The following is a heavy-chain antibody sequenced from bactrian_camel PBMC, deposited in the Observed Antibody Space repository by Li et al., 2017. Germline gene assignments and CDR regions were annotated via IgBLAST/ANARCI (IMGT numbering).Heavy chain of an antibody. CDR2: YYNDGDT. D-gene: IGHD7*01. CDR3: VKDLSVVVFVGFGH. CDR1: AATSR. V-gene: IGHV3S6*01. J-gene: IGHJ6*01. Sequence: HVQLVESGGGSVQAGGSLTLSCAASAATSRMGWFRQAPGKAREGVAIYYNDGDTAYASSVKGRFAISRDNDKNTLYLQLNNLEIEDTAMYYCVKDLSVVVFVGFGHWGQGTQVTVS.